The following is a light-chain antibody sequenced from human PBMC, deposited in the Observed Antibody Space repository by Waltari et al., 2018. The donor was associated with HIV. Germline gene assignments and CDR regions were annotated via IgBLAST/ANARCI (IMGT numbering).Light chain of an antibody. CDR3: AAWDGSLSVVV. CDR2: RNN. Sequence: QSVLTQPPSASGPPGQRVTLSCSGSSSTIGRNYVSWYQQLPGTAPKLLLYRNNQRPSGVPDRFSGSKSGTSASLAISGLRSEDEADYYCAAWDGSLSVVVFGGGTKLTVL. V-gene: IGLV1-47*01. CDR1: SSTIGRNY. J-gene: IGLJ2*01.